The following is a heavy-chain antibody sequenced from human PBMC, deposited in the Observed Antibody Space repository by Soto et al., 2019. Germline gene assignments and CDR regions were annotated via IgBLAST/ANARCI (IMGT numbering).Heavy chain of an antibody. V-gene: IGHV4-59*08. CDR3: ARHRGFGDL. J-gene: IGHJ4*02. CDR1: GGSINNYY. CDR2: IYYSGST. Sequence: QVQLQESGPGLVKPSETLSLTCTVSGGSINNYYWSWIRQSPGKGLEWIGYIYYSGSTNYNPSLMGRRTISVETSQSPCSVTLRSVTAADTAVYYCARHRGFGDLWGQGTLVTVSS. D-gene: IGHD3-10*01.